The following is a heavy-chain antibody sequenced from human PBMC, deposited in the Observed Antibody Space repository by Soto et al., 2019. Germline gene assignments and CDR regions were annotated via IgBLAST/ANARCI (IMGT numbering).Heavy chain of an antibody. CDR1: GYTFTSYG. CDR2: ISAYNGNT. Sequence: ASVKVSCKVSGYTFTSYGISWVRQAPGQGLEWMGWISAYNGNTNYAQKLQGRVTMTTDTSTSTAYMELRSLRSDDTAVYYCARASSSWYPNPKHLGMDVWGQGTTVTVSS. J-gene: IGHJ6*02. D-gene: IGHD6-13*01. V-gene: IGHV1-18*04. CDR3: ARASSSWYPNPKHLGMDV.